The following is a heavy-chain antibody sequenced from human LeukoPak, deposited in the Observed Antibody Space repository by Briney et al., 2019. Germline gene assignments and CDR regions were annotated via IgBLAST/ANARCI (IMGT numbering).Heavy chain of an antibody. CDR1: GGSISSGGYY. V-gene: IGHV4-31*03. J-gene: IGHJ4*02. CDR2: IYDSGST. CDR3: ARESPAHHFDY. Sequence: SETLSLTCTVSGGSISSGGYYWTWIRQHPGKGLEWIVYIYDSGSTYYNPSLKRRVTISEDTSKNQFSLKLSSVTAAATAVYYCARESPAHHFDYWGQGTLVTVSS.